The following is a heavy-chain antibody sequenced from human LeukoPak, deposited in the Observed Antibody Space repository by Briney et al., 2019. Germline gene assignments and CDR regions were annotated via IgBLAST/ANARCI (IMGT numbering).Heavy chain of an antibody. CDR2: IWYDGSNK. CDR1: GFTFSSYG. Sequence: GGSLRLSCAASGFTFSSYGMHWVRQAPGKGLEWVAVIWYDGSNKYYADSVKGRFTISRDNSKNTLYLQMNSLRVEDTAVYYCAKGTVRSCSGPSCYPLDSWGQGTLVTVSS. D-gene: IGHD2-15*01. CDR3: AKGTVRSCSGPSCYPLDS. J-gene: IGHJ4*02. V-gene: IGHV3-33*06.